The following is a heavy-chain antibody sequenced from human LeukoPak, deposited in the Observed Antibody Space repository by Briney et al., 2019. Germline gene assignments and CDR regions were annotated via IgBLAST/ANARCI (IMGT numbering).Heavy chain of an antibody. Sequence: PGGSLRLSCAASGFTFSSFDMHWVRQPTGPGLEWVSPIGTASDTYYPGSVEGRFTLSRDNAKNSLDLQMNSLTAGDTAVYYCARGPPRGEYYYMYVWGKGNTVTVS. J-gene: IGHJ6*03. CDR2: IGTASDT. CDR1: GFTFSSFD. CDR3: ARGPPRGEYYYMYV. D-gene: IGHD3-3*01. V-gene: IGHV3-13*01.